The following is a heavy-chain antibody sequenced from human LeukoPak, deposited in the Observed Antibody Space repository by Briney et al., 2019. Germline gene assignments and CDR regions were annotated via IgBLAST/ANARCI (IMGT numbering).Heavy chain of an antibody. CDR2: ISSSGDST. Sequence: PGGSLRLSCAASGFTFSRYAMSWVRQAPGKGPEWVSAISSSGDSTFYANSVKGRFTISRDNSKNTLYMQMYSLRAEDTAVYYCARDTPDDYWGQGTLVTVSS. J-gene: IGHJ4*02. V-gene: IGHV3-23*01. CDR3: ARDTPDDY. CDR1: GFTFSRYA.